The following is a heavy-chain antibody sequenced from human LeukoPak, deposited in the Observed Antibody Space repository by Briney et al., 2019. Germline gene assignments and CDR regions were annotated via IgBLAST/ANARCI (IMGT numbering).Heavy chain of an antibody. CDR1: GGSISSYY. CDR2: IYYSGST. CDR3: ARAGRYYYYMDV. V-gene: IGHV4-59*08. J-gene: IGHJ6*03. Sequence: PSETLSLTCTVSGGSISSYYWSWIRQPPGKGLEWIGYIYYSGSTNYNPSLKSRVTISVDTSKNQFSLKLSSVTAADTAVYYCARAGRYYYYMDVWGKGTTVTVSS.